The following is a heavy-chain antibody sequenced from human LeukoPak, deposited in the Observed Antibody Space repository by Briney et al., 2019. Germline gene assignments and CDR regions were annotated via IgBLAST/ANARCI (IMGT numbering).Heavy chain of an antibody. CDR1: GGSISSSSYY. CDR3: ARGYYDSSGYFYFDY. CDR2: IYYSGST. J-gene: IGHJ4*02. D-gene: IGHD3-22*01. Sequence: SGTLSLTCTVSGGSISSSSYYWGWIRQPPGKGLEWIGSIYYSGSTYYNPSLKSRVTISVDTSKNQFSLKLSSVTAADTAVYYCARGYYDSSGYFYFDYWGQGTLVTVSS. V-gene: IGHV4-39*01.